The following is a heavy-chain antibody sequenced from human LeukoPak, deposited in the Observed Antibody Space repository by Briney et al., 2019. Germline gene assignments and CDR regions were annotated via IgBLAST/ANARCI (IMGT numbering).Heavy chain of an antibody. D-gene: IGHD5-24*01. J-gene: IGHJ4*02. V-gene: IGHV3-23*01. CDR3: AKDQPTDGYNSI. CDR2: IHDRN. CDR1: GFIFSNYA. Sequence: GGSLRLSCEASGFIFSNYAMSWLRQAPGKGLEWVSTIHDRNYYADSVKGRFTISRDNSRSTLYLQMDSLRAEDTAVYYCAKDQPTDGYNSIWGRGTLVTVSS.